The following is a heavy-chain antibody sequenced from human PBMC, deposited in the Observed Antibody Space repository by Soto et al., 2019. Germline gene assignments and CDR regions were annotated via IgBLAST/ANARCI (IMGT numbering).Heavy chain of an antibody. CDR1: GYSFTSYW. CDR3: ATQSKGVVPAATGAFDI. J-gene: IGHJ3*02. V-gene: IGHV5-10-1*01. D-gene: IGHD2-2*01. Sequence: GESLKISCKGSGYSFTSYWISWVRQMPGKGLEWMGRIDPSDSYTNYSPSLQGHVTISADKSISTAYLQWSSLKASDTAMYYCATQSKGVVPAATGAFDIWGQGTMVTVSS. CDR2: IDPSDSYT.